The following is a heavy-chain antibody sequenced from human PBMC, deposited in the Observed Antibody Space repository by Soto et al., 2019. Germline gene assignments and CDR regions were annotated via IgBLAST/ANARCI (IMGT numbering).Heavy chain of an antibody. D-gene: IGHD6-19*01. CDR3: ASVPVAGTTRYFDL. CDR1: GFTVSSNY. J-gene: IGHJ2*01. CDR2: IYSGGST. Sequence: EVQLLESGGDLVQPGGSLRLSCAASGFTVSSNYMSWVRQAPGKGLEWVSVIYSGGSTYYADAVKGRFTISRDNSKNTLYLQMNSLRDEDTAVYYCASVPVAGTTRYFDLWGRGTLGTVSS. V-gene: IGHV3-66*01.